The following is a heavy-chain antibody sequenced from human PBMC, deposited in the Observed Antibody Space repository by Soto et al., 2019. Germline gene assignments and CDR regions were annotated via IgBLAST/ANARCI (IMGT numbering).Heavy chain of an antibody. D-gene: IGHD4-17*01. CDR1: GGSISSYY. Sequence: SETLSLTCTVSGGSISSYYWSWIRQPLGKGLEWIGYIYYSGSTNYNPSLKSRVTISVDTSKNQFSLKLSSVTAADTAVYYCWREEYHGDYPGIDSWGQGTLVTVSS. J-gene: IGHJ4*02. V-gene: IGHV4-59*01. CDR3: WREEYHGDYPGIDS. CDR2: IYYSGST.